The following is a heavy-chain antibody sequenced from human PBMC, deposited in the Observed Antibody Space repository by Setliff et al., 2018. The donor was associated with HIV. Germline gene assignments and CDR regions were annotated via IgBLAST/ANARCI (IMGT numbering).Heavy chain of an antibody. V-gene: IGHV3-30*02. CDR1: GFIFSDHV. Sequence: SLRLSCAASGFIFSDHVVHWVRQAPGKGLEWVAFIRHDGSNKYYADSVKGRFTISRDNSKNTLYLQMNSLRADDTAVYYCAKRRVCNTSCYIVDYRDVWGKGTTVTVSS. CDR3: AKRRVCNTSCYIVDYRDV. D-gene: IGHD2-21*01. J-gene: IGHJ6*03. CDR2: IRHDGSNK.